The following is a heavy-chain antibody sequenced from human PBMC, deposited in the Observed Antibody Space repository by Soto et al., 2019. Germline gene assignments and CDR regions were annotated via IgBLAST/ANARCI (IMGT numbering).Heavy chain of an antibody. V-gene: IGHV6-1*01. Sequence: SQSLTLTCAISGGSISNNRAAWNWIRQSPSGGLEWLGRTYYRSKWYNEYAVSVKGRITVNPDTSKNQFSLQLNSVTPEDTAIYYCARSEGFLDYWGQGTLVTVSS. J-gene: IGHJ4*02. CDR3: ARSEGFLDY. CDR1: GGSISNNRAA. CDR2: TYYRSKWYN.